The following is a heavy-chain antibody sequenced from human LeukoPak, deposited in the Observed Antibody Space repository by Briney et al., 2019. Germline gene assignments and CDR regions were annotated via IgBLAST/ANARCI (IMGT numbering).Heavy chain of an antibody. V-gene: IGHV4-59*01. CDR3: TRGAGWLIDY. D-gene: IGHD3-16*01. J-gene: IGHJ4*02. CDR2: FHNSGTS. CDR1: DDSISDYY. Sequence: ASETLSLTCTVSDDSISDYYRGWIRQPPGKGLEWLGYFHNSGTSTYNPSLKSRVTISADTSKNQFSLKLNSLPTADTAVYYCTRGAGWLIDYWGQGILVTVSS.